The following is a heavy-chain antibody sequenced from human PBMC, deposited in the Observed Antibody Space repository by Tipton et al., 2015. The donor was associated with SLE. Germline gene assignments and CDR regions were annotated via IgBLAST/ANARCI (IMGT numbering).Heavy chain of an antibody. CDR2: ISYSGST. CDR3: ARRADDYSNWFDP. Sequence: PGLVKPSETLSLTCIVSGVSISRYYWSWIRQSPGKGLEWIGYISYSGSTNYNSSLKSRLTISVDTSKNQFSLKLSSVTAADTAVYYCARRADDYSNWFDPWGQGTQVSVSS. CDR1: GVSISRYY. V-gene: IGHV4-59*06. J-gene: IGHJ5*02. D-gene: IGHD4-11*01.